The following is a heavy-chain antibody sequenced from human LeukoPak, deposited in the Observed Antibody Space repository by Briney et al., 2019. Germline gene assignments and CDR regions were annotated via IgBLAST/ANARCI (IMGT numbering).Heavy chain of an antibody. CDR3: AIPVAGTFGVFDI. Sequence: ASVKVSCKASGYTFTTYDINWVRQATGQGLEWMGWMNPNSGNTGYAQKFQGRVTMTRNTSISTAYMELSSLRSEDTAVYYCAIPVAGTFGVFDIWGQGTMVTVSS. D-gene: IGHD6-19*01. CDR1: GYTFTTYD. J-gene: IGHJ3*02. CDR2: MNPNSGNT. V-gene: IGHV1-8*01.